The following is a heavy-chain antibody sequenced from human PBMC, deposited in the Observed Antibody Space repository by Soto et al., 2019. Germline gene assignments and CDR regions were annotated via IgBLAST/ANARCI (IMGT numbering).Heavy chain of an antibody. V-gene: IGHV3-33*01. CDR2: IWYDGSNK. D-gene: IGHD4-17*01. CDR1: GFTFSSYG. CDR3: AREDRHYGDRGYFDY. J-gene: IGHJ4*02. Sequence: QVQLVESGGGVVQPGRSLRLSCAASGFTFSSYGMHWVRQAPGKGLEWVAVIWYDGSNKYYADSVKGRFTTSRDNSKNTLYLQMNSLRAEDTAVYYCAREDRHYGDRGYFDYWGQGTLVTVSS.